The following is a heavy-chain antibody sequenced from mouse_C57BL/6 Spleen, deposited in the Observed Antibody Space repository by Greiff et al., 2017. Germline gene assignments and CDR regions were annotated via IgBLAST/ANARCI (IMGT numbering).Heavy chain of an antibody. CDR3: ARGGYYYGSSHYFDY. V-gene: IGHV1-59*01. Sequence: QVQLQQPGAELVRPGTSVKLSCKASGYTFTSYWMHWVKQRPGQGLEWIGVIDPSDSYTNYNQKFKGKATLTVDTSSSTAYMQLSSLTSEDSAVYYCARGGYYYGSSHYFDYWGQGTTLTVSS. D-gene: IGHD1-1*01. CDR1: GYTFTSYW. CDR2: IDPSDSYT. J-gene: IGHJ2*01.